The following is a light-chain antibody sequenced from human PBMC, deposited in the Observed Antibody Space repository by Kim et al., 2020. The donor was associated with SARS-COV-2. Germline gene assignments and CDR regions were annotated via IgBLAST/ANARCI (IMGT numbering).Light chain of an antibody. CDR1: NIGTKN. Sequence: SYELTQPLSVSVALGQTARITCGGNNIGTKNVHWFQQQPGQAPVLVICGDSNRPSGIPARFSGSHSGNTATLTISIAQPGDEADYYCQVWDSSTGLFGGG. V-gene: IGLV3-9*01. J-gene: IGLJ3*02. CDR3: QVWDSSTGL. CDR2: GDS.